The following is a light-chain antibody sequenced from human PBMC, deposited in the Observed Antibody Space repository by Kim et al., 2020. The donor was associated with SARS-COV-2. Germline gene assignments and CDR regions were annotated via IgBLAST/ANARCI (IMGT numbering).Light chain of an antibody. Sequence: DIQMTQSPSSLSASIGDRVSITCRASQDIGNDLAWLHQQPGKAPRSLIYAASTLHSGVPSNFTGSGSETEFTLTISSLQPEDVGSYYCQQYNNYPVTFGGGTKVDIK. J-gene: IGKJ4*01. CDR2: AAS. CDR1: QDIGND. V-gene: IGKV1-16*02. CDR3: QQYNNYPVT.